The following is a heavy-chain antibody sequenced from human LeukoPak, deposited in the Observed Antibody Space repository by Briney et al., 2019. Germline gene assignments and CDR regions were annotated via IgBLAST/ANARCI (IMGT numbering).Heavy chain of an antibody. CDR1: GYTFTSYY. CDR2: IIPIFGTA. V-gene: IGHV1-69*13. J-gene: IGHJ1*01. CDR3: ARGAVPAAIDEYFQH. Sequence: SVSVSCKASGYTFTSYYMHWVRQAPGQGLEWMGGIIPIFGTANYAQKFQGRVTITADESTSTAYMELSSLRSEDTAVYYCARGAVPAAIDEYFQHWGQGTLVTVSS. D-gene: IGHD2-2*02.